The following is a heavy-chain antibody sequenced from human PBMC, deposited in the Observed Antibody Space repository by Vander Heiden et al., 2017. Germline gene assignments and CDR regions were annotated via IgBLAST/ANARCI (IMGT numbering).Heavy chain of an antibody. CDR3: AKVGRGDTAMVRVLYY. CDR1: GFTFGSYA. D-gene: IGHD5-18*01. V-gene: IGHV3-23*01. Sequence: EVQLLESGGGLVQPGGSLRLSCAASGFTFGSYAMSWVRQAPGKGLEWVSAISGSGGSTYYADSVKGRFTISRDNSKNTLYLQMNSLRAEDTAVYYCAKVGRGDTAMVRVLYYWGQGTLVTVSS. J-gene: IGHJ4*02. CDR2: ISGSGGST.